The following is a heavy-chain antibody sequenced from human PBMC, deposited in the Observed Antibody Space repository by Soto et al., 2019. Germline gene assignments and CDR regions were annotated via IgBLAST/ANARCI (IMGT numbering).Heavy chain of an antibody. CDR2: IIPIFGTA. CDR3: ARSGETNLYYSYGMDV. V-gene: IGHV1-69*01. Sequence: QVQLVQSGAEVKKPGSSVKVSCKASGGTFSSYAISWVRQAPGQGLGWMGGIIPIFGTATSAQKFQGRVTITADESTSTAYMELSTLRSEDTAVYYCARSGETNLYYSYGMDVWGQGTTLTVSS. D-gene: IGHD7-27*01. CDR1: GGTFSSYA. J-gene: IGHJ6*02.